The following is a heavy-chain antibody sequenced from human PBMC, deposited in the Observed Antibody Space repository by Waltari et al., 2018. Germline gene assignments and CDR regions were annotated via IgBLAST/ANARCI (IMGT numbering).Heavy chain of an antibody. CDR2: IPLGTNA. J-gene: IGHJ3*01. V-gene: IGHV3-53*01. CDR1: GFTVKSNS. D-gene: IGHD6-19*01. Sequence: EVQLVESGGGLIQPGGSLRLSCVGSGFTVKSNSMSWVSQVPGKGLEWVSNIPLGTNANYAESVRGRFTISRDNSKDTLYLQMNSLRVEDTAVYFCARHVSGPTRAAFDVWGQGTMVTVSS. CDR3: ARHVSGPTRAAFDV.